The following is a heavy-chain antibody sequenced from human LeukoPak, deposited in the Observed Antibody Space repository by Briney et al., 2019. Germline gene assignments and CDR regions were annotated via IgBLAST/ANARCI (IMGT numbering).Heavy chain of an antibody. J-gene: IGHJ3*02. V-gene: IGHV4-59*01. CDR3: ARARYVNSFYAFDI. CDR1: GGSISSYY. D-gene: IGHD3-9*01. CDR2: LSKSGNT. Sequence: SETLSLTCTVSGGSISSYYWSWIRLPPGKGLEWIGYLSKSGNTNYSPSLKSRVTVFGDTSKNQFFLELSSVTAADTAVYYCARARYVNSFYAFDIWGQGTLVTVSS.